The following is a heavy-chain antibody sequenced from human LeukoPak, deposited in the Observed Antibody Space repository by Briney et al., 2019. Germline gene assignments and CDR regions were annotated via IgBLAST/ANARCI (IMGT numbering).Heavy chain of an antibody. D-gene: IGHD3-22*01. CDR3: ARDYYDSSPKFHYYYYYGMDV. CDR2: ISAYNGNT. Sequence: VASVKVSCKASGYTFTSYGISWVRQAPGQGLEWMGWISAYNGNTNYAQKLQGRVTMTTDTSTSTAYMELRSLRSDDTAVYYCARDYYDSSPKFHYYYYYGMDVWGQGTTVTVSS. J-gene: IGHJ6*02. V-gene: IGHV1-18*01. CDR1: GYTFTSYG.